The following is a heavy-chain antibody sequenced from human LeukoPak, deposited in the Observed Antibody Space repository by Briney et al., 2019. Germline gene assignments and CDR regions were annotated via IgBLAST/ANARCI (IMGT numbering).Heavy chain of an antibody. CDR1: GGSISSSSYY. J-gene: IGHJ4*02. Sequence: SETLSLTCTVSGGSISSSSYYWGWIRQPPGKGLEWIGYIYYSGSTNYNPSLKSRVTISVDTSKNQFSLKLSSVTAADTAVYYCARGTTVFDYWGQGTLVTVSS. V-gene: IGHV4-61*05. CDR3: ARGTTVFDY. CDR2: IYYSGST. D-gene: IGHD4-17*01.